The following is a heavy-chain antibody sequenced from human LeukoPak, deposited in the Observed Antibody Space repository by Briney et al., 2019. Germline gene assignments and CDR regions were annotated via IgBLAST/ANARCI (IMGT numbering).Heavy chain of an antibody. CDR3: AKGTTYYYDSSGYYLSAFDI. CDR2: ISGSGGST. V-gene: IGHV3-23*01. J-gene: IGHJ3*02. Sequence: GGSLRLSCAASGFTFSSYAMSWVHQAPGKGLEWVSAISGSGGSTYYADSVNGRVTISRDNFNNTLYLHMNRLRAEDTAVYYCAKGTTYYYDSSGYYLSAFDIWGQGTMVTVSS. CDR1: GFTFSSYA. D-gene: IGHD3-22*01.